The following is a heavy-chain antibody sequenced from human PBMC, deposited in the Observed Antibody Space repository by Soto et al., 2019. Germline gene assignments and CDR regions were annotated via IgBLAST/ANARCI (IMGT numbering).Heavy chain of an antibody. Sequence: ASVKVSCKASGYTFTSYDINWVRQATGQGLEWMGWMNPNSGNTGYAQKFQGRVTMTRNTSISTAYMELRSLRSDDTAVYYCARDYGGSYSRNWFDPWGQGTLVTVSS. J-gene: IGHJ5*02. CDR3: ARDYGGSYSRNWFDP. CDR1: GYTFTSYD. CDR2: MNPNSGNT. D-gene: IGHD1-26*01. V-gene: IGHV1-8*01.